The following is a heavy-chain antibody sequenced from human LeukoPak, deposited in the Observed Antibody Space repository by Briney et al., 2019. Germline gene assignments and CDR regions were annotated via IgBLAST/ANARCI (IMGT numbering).Heavy chain of an antibody. J-gene: IGHJ5*02. D-gene: IGHD3-16*01. CDR3: ARDGGEIKNGLDP. V-gene: IGHV3-48*01. Sequence: GGSLRLSCAASGFTFSSYSMNWVRQAPGKGLEWVSYISSSSSTIYYADSVKGRFTISRDNAKNSLYLQMNSLRAEDTAVYYCARDGGEIKNGLDPWGQGTLVTVSS. CDR2: ISSSSSTI. CDR1: GFTFSSYS.